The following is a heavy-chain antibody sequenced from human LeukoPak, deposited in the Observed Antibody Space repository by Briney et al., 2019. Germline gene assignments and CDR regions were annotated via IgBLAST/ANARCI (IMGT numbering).Heavy chain of an antibody. CDR2: MSYSGST. Sequence: SETLSLTCTVSIGSISNYYWSWIRQPPGKGLEWIGYMSYSGSTNNNPSLKSRVTLSVDTSKNQFSLKLSSVTAADTAVYYCARELSYYDFWSGLTRANNWFDPWGQGTLVTVSS. D-gene: IGHD3-3*01. V-gene: IGHV4-59*01. CDR3: ARELSYYDFWSGLTRANNWFDP. J-gene: IGHJ5*02. CDR1: IGSISNYY.